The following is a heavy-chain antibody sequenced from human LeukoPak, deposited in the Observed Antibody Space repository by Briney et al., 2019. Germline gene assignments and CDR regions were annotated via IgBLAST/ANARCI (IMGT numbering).Heavy chain of an antibody. CDR2: ITGSGGNT. CDR1: GFTFSNYA. V-gene: IGHV3-23*01. J-gene: IGHJ4*02. Sequence: QPGGSLRLSCAASGFTFSNYAMSWVRQAPGKGLEWVSAITGSGGNTYYADSVKGRFTISRDNSKNTVFLQMNSLRAEDTAVYYCAKGGDYDFLTGYYVSDYWARGPRVTVSS. CDR3: AKGGDYDFLTGYYVSDY. D-gene: IGHD3-9*01.